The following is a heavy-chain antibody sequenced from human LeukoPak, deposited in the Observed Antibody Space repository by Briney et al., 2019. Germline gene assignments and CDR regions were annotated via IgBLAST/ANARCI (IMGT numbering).Heavy chain of an antibody. Sequence: GGSLRLSCAASGFTFSSYAMSWVRQAPGKGLEWVSAISGSGGSTYYADTVKGRFTISRDNSKNTLYLQMNSLRAEDTAVYYCAKFSRYSGSYYWGQGTLVTVSS. CDR2: ISGSGGST. CDR3: AKFSRYSGSYY. J-gene: IGHJ4*02. CDR1: GFTFSSYA. V-gene: IGHV3-23*01. D-gene: IGHD1-26*01.